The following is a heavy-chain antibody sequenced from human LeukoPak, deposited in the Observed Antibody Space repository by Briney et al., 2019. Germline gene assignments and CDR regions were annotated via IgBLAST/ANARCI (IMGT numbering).Heavy chain of an antibody. Sequence: PSETLSLTCTVSGGSISSYYWSWIRQPPGKGLEWIGRIYASGSTNYNPSLKSRVTMSVDTTKNQFSLKLMSVTAANTAVYYCARLIYSSGWYSDYWDQGTLVTVSS. D-gene: IGHD6-19*01. CDR2: IYASGST. CDR3: ARLIYSSGWYSDY. J-gene: IGHJ4*02. CDR1: GGSISSYY. V-gene: IGHV4-4*07.